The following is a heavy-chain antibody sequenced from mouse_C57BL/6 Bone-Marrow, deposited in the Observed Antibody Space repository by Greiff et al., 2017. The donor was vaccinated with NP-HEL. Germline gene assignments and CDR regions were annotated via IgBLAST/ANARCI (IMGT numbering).Heavy chain of an antibody. CDR1: GFTFSSYG. CDR3: ARHGLYYFDY. J-gene: IGHJ2*01. CDR2: ISSGGSYT. Sequence: VQLKESGGDLVKPGGSLKLSCAASGFTFSSYGMSWVRQTPDKRLEWVATISSGGSYTYYPDSVKGRFTISRDNAKNTLYLQMSSLKSEDTAMYYCARHGLYYFDYWGQGTTLTVSS. V-gene: IGHV5-6*01.